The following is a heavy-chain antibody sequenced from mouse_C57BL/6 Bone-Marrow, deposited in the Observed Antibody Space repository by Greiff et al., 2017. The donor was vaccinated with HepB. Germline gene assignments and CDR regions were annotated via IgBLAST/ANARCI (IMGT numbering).Heavy chain of an antibody. CDR3: ASYDGFDY. Sequence: VQLQQPGAELVKPGASVKLSCKASGYTFTSYWMQWVKQRPGQGLEWIGEIDPSDSYTNYNQKFKGKATLTVDTSSSTAYMQLSSLTSEDSAVYYCASYDGFDYWGQGTTLTVSS. CDR2: IDPSDSYT. D-gene: IGHD2-12*01. V-gene: IGHV1-50*01. CDR1: GYTFTSYW. J-gene: IGHJ2*01.